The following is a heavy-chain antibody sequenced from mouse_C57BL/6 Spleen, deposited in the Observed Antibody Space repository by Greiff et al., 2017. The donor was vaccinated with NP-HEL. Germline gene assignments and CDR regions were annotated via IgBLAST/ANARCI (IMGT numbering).Heavy chain of an antibody. CDR1: GYTFTTYP. J-gene: IGHJ1*03. CDR2: FHPYNDDT. CDR3: ARRTGREGYFDV. Sequence: QVHVKQSGAELVKPGASVKMSCKASGYTFTTYPIEWMKQNHGKSLEWIGNFHPYNDDTKYNEKFKGKATLTVEKSSSTVYLELSRLTSDDSAVYYCARRTGREGYFDVWGTGTTVTVSS. D-gene: IGHD4-1*01. V-gene: IGHV1-47*01.